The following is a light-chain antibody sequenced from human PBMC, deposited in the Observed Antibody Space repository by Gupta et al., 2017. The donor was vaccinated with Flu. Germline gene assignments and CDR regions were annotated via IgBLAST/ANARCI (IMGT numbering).Light chain of an antibody. CDR3: AAWDDSLTGFWV. J-gene: IGLJ3*02. V-gene: IGLV1-44*01. CDR2: TNN. CDR1: SSNIGSNT. Sequence: QSVLTQPPSASGTPGQRVTISCSGSSSNIGSNTVHWYQQLPGTAPKLLIYTNNQRPSGVPDRFSGSKSGTSASLAISGLQSEDEADYYCAAWDDSLTGFWVFGGGTKLTVL.